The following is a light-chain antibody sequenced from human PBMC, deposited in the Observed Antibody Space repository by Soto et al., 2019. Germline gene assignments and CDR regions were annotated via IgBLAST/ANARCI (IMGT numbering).Light chain of an antibody. CDR2: EVS. J-gene: IGLJ1*01. Sequence: QSVLAQPASVSGSPGQSITISCSGTSGDVGGYNYVSWHQQYPGKAPKLILYEVSKRPSGVSNRFSGSKSGKTASLTISGLQAEDEADYYCSSYRATSTPYVFGTGTKVTVL. CDR3: SSYRATSTPYV. CDR1: SGDVGGYNY. V-gene: IGLV2-14*01.